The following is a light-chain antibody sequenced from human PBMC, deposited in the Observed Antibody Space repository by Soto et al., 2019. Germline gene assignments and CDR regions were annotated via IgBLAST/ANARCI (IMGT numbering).Light chain of an antibody. CDR2: WAS. Sequence: DIVMTQSPDFLAVSLGERATINCKSSQSVLYSSNNKNYLAWYQQKPGQPPKLLIYWASTRESGVPDRFSGSGSGTDFTLTISSLQAEDVAVYYCQQYYSLPYTFGLGTKLEIK. CDR1: QSVLYSSNNKNY. V-gene: IGKV4-1*01. J-gene: IGKJ2*01. CDR3: QQYYSLPYT.